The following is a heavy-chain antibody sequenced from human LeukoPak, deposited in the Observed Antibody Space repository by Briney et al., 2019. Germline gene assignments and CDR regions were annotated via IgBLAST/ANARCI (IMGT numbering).Heavy chain of an antibody. CDR3: AREGLAYCGGDCWYHFDC. V-gene: IGHV1-69*13. Sequence: SVKVSCKASGGIFRSYAISWVRQAPGQGLEWMGGIIPIFGTATSVKKFQGRVTITADESTSTAYMELSSLRSEDTAVYYCAREGLAYCGGDCWYHFDCWGQGTLVIVAS. CDR2: IIPIFGTA. J-gene: IGHJ4*02. CDR1: GGIFRSYA. D-gene: IGHD2-21*02.